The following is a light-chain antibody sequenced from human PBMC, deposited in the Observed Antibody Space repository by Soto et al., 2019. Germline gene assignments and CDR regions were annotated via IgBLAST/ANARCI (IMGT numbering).Light chain of an antibody. CDR3: QQYGSSPGT. V-gene: IGKV3-20*01. CDR1: QSVSSSY. CDR2: GAS. Sequence: EIVLTQSPVPMSLSPGERATLSCRASQSVSSSYLAWYQQKPGQAPRLLIYGASSRATGIADRFSGSGSGTDFTLTISRLEPEDFAVYYCQQYGSSPGTFGQGTKVDIK. J-gene: IGKJ1*01.